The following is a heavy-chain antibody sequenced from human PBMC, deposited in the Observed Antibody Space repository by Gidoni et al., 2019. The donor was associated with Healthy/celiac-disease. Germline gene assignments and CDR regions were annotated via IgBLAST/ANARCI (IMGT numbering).Heavy chain of an antibody. CDR2: IYYSGST. J-gene: IGHJ4*02. V-gene: IGHV4-61*01. CDR1: GGSVSSGSYY. Sequence: QVQLQESGPGLVKPSETLSLTCTVSGGSVSSGSYYWSWIRQPPGKGLEWIGYIYYSGSTNYNPSLKSRVTISVDTSKNQFSLKLSSVTAADTAVYYCARDGWERSHPFDYWGQGTLVTVSS. CDR3: ARDGWERSHPFDY. D-gene: IGHD1-26*01.